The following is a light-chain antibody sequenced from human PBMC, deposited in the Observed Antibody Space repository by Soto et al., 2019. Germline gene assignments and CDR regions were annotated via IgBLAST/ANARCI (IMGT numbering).Light chain of an antibody. CDR3: QQSYSTPQIT. J-gene: IGKJ5*01. V-gene: IGKV1-39*01. CDR1: QSISSY. CDR2: AAS. Sequence: DIQMTHSPSSLSASVLYIVTITFRASQSISSYLNWSQQRPGKAPKLLIYAASSLQSGVPSRFSGSGSGTDCTLTISSMQPEDFATYYCQQSYSTPQITFGQGTRLEIK.